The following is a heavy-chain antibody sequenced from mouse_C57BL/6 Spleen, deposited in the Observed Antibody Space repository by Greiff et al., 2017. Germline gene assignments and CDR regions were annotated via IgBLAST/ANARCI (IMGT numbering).Heavy chain of an antibody. V-gene: IGHV1-53*01. CDR2: INPSNGGT. Sequence: QVQLKQPGTELVKPGASVKLSCKASGYTFTSYWMHWVKQRPGQGLEWIGNINPSNGGTNYNEKFKSKATLTVDKSSSTAYMQLSSLTSEDSAVYYCARTAYYSKGWYFDVWGTGTTVTVSS. J-gene: IGHJ1*03. D-gene: IGHD2-5*01. CDR3: ARTAYYSKGWYFDV. CDR1: GYTFTSYW.